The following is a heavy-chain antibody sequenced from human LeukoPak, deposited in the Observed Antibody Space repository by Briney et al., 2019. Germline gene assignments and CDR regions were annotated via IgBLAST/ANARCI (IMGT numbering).Heavy chain of an antibody. D-gene: IGHD5-18*01. Sequence: ASVKVSCKVSGYTLTELSMHWVRQAPGKGLERMGGFDPEDGETNYAQKFQGRVTITEDTTTDTAYMELSILISEDTAVYYCATDRGYSYGYGAFDIWGQGTMVTVSS. J-gene: IGHJ3*02. CDR3: ATDRGYSYGYGAFDI. CDR1: GYTLTELS. CDR2: FDPEDGET. V-gene: IGHV1-24*01.